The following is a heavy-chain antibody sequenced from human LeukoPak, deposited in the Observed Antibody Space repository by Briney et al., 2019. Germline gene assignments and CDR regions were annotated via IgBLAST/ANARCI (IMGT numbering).Heavy chain of an antibody. CDR3: AKTGSSRFDY. J-gene: IGHJ4*02. V-gene: IGHV3-23*01. CDR1: GFTFSSYS. Sequence: GGSLTLTCTASGFTFSSYSMNWVRQAPGKGLEWVSAFSGSGGSTYYADSVKGRFTISRDNSKNTLYLQMNSLRAEDTAVYYCAKTGSSRFDYWGQGTLVTVSS. CDR2: FSGSGGST. D-gene: IGHD1-26*01.